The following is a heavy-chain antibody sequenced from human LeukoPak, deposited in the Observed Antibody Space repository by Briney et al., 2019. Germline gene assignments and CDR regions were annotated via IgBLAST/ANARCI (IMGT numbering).Heavy chain of an antibody. V-gene: IGHV3-66*01. Sequence: GGSLRLSCAASGFTVSSNYMSWVRQAPGKGLEWVSVIYSGGSTYYADSVKGRFTISRDNSKNTLYLQMNSLRAEDTAMYYCARELGGYSYGYIGYYYYGMDVWGQGTTVTVSS. CDR3: ARELGGYSYGYIGYYYYGMDV. CDR1: GFTVSSNY. CDR2: IYSGGST. J-gene: IGHJ6*02. D-gene: IGHD5-18*01.